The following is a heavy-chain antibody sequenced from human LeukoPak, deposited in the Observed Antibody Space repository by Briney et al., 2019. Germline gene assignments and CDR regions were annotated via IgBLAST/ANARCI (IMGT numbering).Heavy chain of an antibody. Sequence: SETLSLTCTVSGGSISSSSYYWGWIRQPPGKGLEWIGSIYYSGSTYYNPSLKSRVTISVDTSKNQFSLKLSSVTAADTAVYYCARGTVTTKGVDVWGKGTTVTVSS. CDR2: IYYSGST. CDR1: GGSISSSSYY. CDR3: ARGTVTTKGVDV. D-gene: IGHD4-11*01. J-gene: IGHJ6*04. V-gene: IGHV4-39*07.